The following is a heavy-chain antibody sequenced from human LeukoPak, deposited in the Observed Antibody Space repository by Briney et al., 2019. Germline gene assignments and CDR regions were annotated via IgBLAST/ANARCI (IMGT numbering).Heavy chain of an antibody. Sequence: GESLKISCKGSGYSFTSYWIGWVRQMPGKGLEWMGIIYPGDSDTRYSPSFQGQVTISADKSISTAYLQWSSLKASDTAMYYCARQGTSWIQLWTFDYWGQGTLVTVSS. D-gene: IGHD5-18*01. J-gene: IGHJ4*02. CDR2: IYPGDSDT. CDR3: ARQGTSWIQLWTFDY. V-gene: IGHV5-51*01. CDR1: GYSFTSYW.